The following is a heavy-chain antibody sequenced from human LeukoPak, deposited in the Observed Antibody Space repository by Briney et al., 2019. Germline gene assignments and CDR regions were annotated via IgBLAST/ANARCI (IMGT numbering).Heavy chain of an antibody. CDR2: INHSGST. J-gene: IGHJ4*02. CDR3: ARLSQWLGPFDY. D-gene: IGHD6-19*01. CDR1: GGSFSGYY. Sequence: SETLSLTCAVYGGSFSGYYWSWIRQPPGKGLEWIGEINHSGSTNYNPSLKSRVTISVDTSKNQFSLKLSSVTAADTAVYYCARLSQWLGPFDYWGQGTLVTVSS. V-gene: IGHV4-34*01.